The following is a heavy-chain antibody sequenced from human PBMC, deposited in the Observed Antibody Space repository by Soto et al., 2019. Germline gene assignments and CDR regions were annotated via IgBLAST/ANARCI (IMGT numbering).Heavy chain of an antibody. D-gene: IGHD5-12*01. CDR1: GGTFSSYA. Sequence: QVQLVQSGAEVKKPGSSVKVSCKASGGTFSSYAISWVRQAPGQGLEWMGGIIPIFGTANYAQKFQGRVTITADEATSTAYMELSSLRSEDTAVYYCASLGGIRGSSGYDYFDYWGQGTLVTVSS. CDR2: IIPIFGTA. V-gene: IGHV1-69*01. CDR3: ASLGGIRGSSGYDYFDY. J-gene: IGHJ4*02.